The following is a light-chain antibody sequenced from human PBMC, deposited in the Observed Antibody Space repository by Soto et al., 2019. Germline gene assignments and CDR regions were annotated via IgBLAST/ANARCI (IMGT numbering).Light chain of an antibody. CDR1: SSDVGGYNY. CDR3: RSYTTSNTRQIV. J-gene: IGLJ1*01. V-gene: IGLV2-14*03. Sequence: QSALTQPASVSGPPGQSITISCTGTSSDVGGYNYVSWYQHHPGKAPKLMIFDVSNRPSGVSNRFSGSKSGNTASLTISGLQPEDEADYYCRSYTTSNTRQIVFGTGT. CDR2: DVS.